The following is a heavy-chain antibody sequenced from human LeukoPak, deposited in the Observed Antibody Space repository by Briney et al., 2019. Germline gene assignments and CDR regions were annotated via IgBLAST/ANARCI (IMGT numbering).Heavy chain of an antibody. CDR2: INSDGTNT. V-gene: IGHV3-74*01. CDR1: GFTFSSYW. D-gene: IGHD3-22*01. CDR3: AKDPPQYYYDSSA. J-gene: IGHJ3*01. Sequence: GGSLRLSCAASGFTFSSYWMHWVRQAPGKGLVWVSRINSDGTNTGYADSVKGRFTISRDNAKNTLYLQMNSLRAEDTAVYYCAKDPPQYYYDSSAWGQGTMVTVSS.